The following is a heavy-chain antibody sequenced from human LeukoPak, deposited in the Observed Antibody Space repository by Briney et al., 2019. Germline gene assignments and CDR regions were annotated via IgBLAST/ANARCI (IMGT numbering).Heavy chain of an antibody. CDR2: ITPDGSYS. D-gene: IGHD3-10*01. CDR1: GYTFSSFW. Sequence: GGSLRLSCAASGYTFSSFWMHWARQAPGKGLVWVSRITPDGSYSTYADSVKGRFTISRDNARNTLFLHMNGLRAEDTAVYYCSRDTFGHHDYWGQGTLVTVSS. V-gene: IGHV3-74*01. CDR3: SRDTFGHHDY. J-gene: IGHJ4*02.